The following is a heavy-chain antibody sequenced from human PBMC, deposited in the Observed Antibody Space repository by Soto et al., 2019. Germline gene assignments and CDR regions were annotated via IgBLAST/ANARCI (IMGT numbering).Heavy chain of an antibody. CDR2: ISPNSGGT. Sequence: ASVKVSCKASGYTFTGCYIHWVRQAPGQGLEWMGWISPNSGGTNYAQKFQGRVTMTRDTSISTAYMELSRLRSDDTAVYYCARDAYSGYETLDYWGQGTLVTVSS. D-gene: IGHD5-12*01. V-gene: IGHV1-2*02. CDR3: ARDAYSGYETLDY. CDR1: GYTFTGCY. J-gene: IGHJ4*02.